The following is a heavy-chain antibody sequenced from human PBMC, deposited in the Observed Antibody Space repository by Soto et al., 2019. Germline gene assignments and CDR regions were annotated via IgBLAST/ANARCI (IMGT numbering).Heavy chain of an antibody. CDR1: GFTFTTSA. V-gene: IGHV1-58*01. Sequence: QMQLVQSGPEVKKPGTSVKVSGKASGFTFTTSAVQWVRQARGQRLGWLGGIVVGGGNTNYAQKFQERVTITRDMSTSTAYMELSSLRSEDTAVYYCAALAYYYDSSDPPLSFPSDYYFDYWGQGTLVTVSS. CDR2: IVVGGGNT. J-gene: IGHJ4*02. D-gene: IGHD3-22*01. CDR3: AALAYYYDSSDPPLSFPSDYYFDY.